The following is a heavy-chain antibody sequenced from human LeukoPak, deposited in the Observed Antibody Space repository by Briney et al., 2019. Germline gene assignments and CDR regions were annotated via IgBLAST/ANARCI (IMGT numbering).Heavy chain of an antibody. CDR3: AKDLSRSRSFDY. CDR2: ISYDGSNK. Sequence: GGSLRLSCAASGFTFSSYAMHWVRQAPGKGLEWVAVISYDGSNKYYADSVKGRFTISRDNSKNTLYLQMNSLRAEDTAVYYCAKDLSRSRSFDYWGQGTLVTVSS. J-gene: IGHJ4*02. CDR1: GFTFSSYA. V-gene: IGHV3-30-3*01.